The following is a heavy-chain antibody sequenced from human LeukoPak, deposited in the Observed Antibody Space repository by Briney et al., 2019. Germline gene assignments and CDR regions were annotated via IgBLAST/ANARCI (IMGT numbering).Heavy chain of an antibody. CDR3: ARSALYCSSTSCFDY. CDR1: GFPFSSYA. CDR2: ISYDGSNK. J-gene: IGHJ4*02. V-gene: IGHV3-30*01. Sequence: GSLRLSCAASGFPFSSYAMHWVRQAPGKGLEWVAVISYDGSNKYYADSVKGRFTISRDNSKNTLYLQMNSLRAEDTAVYYCARSALYCSSTSCFDYWGQGTLVTVSS. D-gene: IGHD2-2*01.